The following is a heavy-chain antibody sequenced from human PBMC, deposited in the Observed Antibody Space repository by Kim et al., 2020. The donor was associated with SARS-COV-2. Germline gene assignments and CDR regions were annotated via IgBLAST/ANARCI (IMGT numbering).Heavy chain of an antibody. V-gene: IGHV3-21*01. J-gene: IGHJ6*02. CDR1: GFTFSSYS. CDR3: ARDGVVATRFGAHYGMDV. D-gene: IGHD5-12*01. Sequence: GGSLRLSCAASGFTFSSYSMNWVRQAPGKGLEWVSSISSSSSYIYYADSVKGRFTISRDNAKNSLYLQMNSLRAEDTAVYYCARDGVVATRFGAHYGMDVWGQGTTVTVSS. CDR2: ISSSSSYI.